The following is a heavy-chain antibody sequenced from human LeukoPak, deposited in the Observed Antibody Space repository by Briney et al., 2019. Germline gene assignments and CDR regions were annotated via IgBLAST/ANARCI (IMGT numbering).Heavy chain of an antibody. V-gene: IGHV3-30*18. CDR1: AFAFSSYG. CDR3: AKDMSGGDCPDY. CDR2: ISYDGSDK. D-gene: IGHD2-21*02. Sequence: GGSLRLSCAASAFAFSSYGMHWVRQAPGKGLEWVALISYDGSDKEYSRSVKGRFTISRDNSKNKLYLQLNSLRAEDTAVYYCAKDMSGGDCPDYWGQGTLVTVPS. J-gene: IGHJ4*02.